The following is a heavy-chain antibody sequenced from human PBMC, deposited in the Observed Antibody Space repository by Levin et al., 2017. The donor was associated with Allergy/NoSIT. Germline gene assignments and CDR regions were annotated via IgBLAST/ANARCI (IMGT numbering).Heavy chain of an antibody. Sequence: GESLKISCKASGYTFTSYAMNWVRQAPGQGLEWMGWINTNTGNPTYAQGFTGRFVFSLDTSVSTAYLQISSLKAEDTAVYYCARSGLNRYCSGGSCKHLDYWGQGTLVTVSS. CDR1: GYTFTSYA. J-gene: IGHJ4*02. CDR2: INTNTGNP. CDR3: ARSGLNRYCSGGSCKHLDY. V-gene: IGHV7-4-1*02. D-gene: IGHD2-15*01.